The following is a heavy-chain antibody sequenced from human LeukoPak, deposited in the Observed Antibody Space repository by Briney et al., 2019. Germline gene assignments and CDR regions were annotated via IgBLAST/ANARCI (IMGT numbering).Heavy chain of an antibody. D-gene: IGHD2-2*01. CDR2: MNPNSGNT. J-gene: IGHJ4*02. V-gene: IGHV1-8*03. CDR1: GYTFTSYD. Sequence: GASVKVSCKASGYTFTSYDVNWVRQATGQGLEWMGWMNPNSGNTGYAQKFQGRVTITRNTSISTAYMELSSLRSEDTAVYYCARVGGDIVVVPAARNNHYYFDYWGQGTLVTVSS. CDR3: ARVGGDIVVVPAARNNHYYFDY.